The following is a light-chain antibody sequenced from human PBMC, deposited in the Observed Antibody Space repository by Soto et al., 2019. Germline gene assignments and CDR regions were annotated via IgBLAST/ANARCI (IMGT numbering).Light chain of an antibody. CDR1: QTISSW. CDR3: QHYNGYSEA. V-gene: IGKV1-5*03. Sequence: DIPLTQSPSTLSGSVGDRVTITCRASQTISSWLAWYQQKPGKAPKLLIYKASTLKSGVPSRFSGSGSGTEFTLTISSLQPDDFATYYCQHYNGYSEAFGQGTKVELK. CDR2: KAS. J-gene: IGKJ1*01.